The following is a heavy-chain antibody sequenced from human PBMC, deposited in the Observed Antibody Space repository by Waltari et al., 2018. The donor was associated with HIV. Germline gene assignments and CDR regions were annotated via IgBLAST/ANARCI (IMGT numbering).Heavy chain of an antibody. CDR1: GGSFSDYY. Sequence: QMQLQQWGAGPLKPSETLSLTCAVQGGSFSDYYWSWIRQPPGQGLGWIGEITPSRSTKYNPSLKSRVTISVDTSKNQFSLRLKSVTAADTAGFYCASRGAPTPVTTDSWGQGTLVIVSS. J-gene: IGHJ5*01. D-gene: IGHD4-17*01. V-gene: IGHV4-34*01. CDR2: ITPSRST. CDR3: ASRGAPTPVTTDS.